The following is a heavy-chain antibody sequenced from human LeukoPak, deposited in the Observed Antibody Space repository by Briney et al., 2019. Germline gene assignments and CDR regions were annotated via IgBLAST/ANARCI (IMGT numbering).Heavy chain of an antibody. V-gene: IGHV3-74*01. D-gene: IGHD7-27*01. J-gene: IGHJ4*02. CDR3: ARENWGSSFDY. CDR1: GFTFSSDW. CDR2: INSDGSST. Sequence: GGSLRLSCAASGFTFSSDWMHWVRHAPGKGLVWVSRINSDGSSTRYADSVKGRFTISRDNAKNTLCLQMNSLRAEDTAVYYCARENWGSSFDYWGQGTLVTVSS.